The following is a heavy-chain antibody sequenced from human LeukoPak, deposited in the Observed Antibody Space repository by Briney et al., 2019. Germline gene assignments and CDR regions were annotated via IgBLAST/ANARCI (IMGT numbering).Heavy chain of an antibody. CDR3: ARGTYTMTTDAFHI. CDR2: IYYSGYT. J-gene: IGHJ3*02. CDR1: GGSISSSSYY. V-gene: IGHV4-39*07. D-gene: IGHD2-2*02. Sequence: SETLSLTCTVSGGSISSSSYYWGWIRQPPGKGLEWIGSIYYSGYTYYNPSLKSRVTISVDTSKNQFSLKLSSVTAADTAPYFCARGTYTMTTDAFHIWGQGTMVTVSS.